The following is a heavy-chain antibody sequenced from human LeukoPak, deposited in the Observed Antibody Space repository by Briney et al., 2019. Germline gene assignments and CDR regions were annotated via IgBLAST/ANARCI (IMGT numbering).Heavy chain of an antibody. CDR3: ARATVIGTAPVPGFRDF. V-gene: IGHV3-13*01. CDR2: IGTIGDT. CDR1: GFTFSSYD. D-gene: IGHD6-19*01. Sequence: GGSLRLSCAASGFTFSSYDMHWVRQVAGKGLEWVSSIGTIGDTFYPGSVKGRFTISRENAKNSLYLQMNSLRAGDTAVYYCARATVIGTAPVPGFRDFGGKGTRVTVPS. J-gene: IGHJ6*04.